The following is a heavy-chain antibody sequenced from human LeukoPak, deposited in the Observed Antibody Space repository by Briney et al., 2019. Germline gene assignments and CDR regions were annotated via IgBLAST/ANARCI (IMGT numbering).Heavy chain of an antibody. CDR1: GFTFDDYA. V-gene: IGHV3-43D*03. CDR3: AKRVVGATPVGLFDY. D-gene: IGHD1-26*01. J-gene: IGHJ4*02. Sequence: PGGSLRLSCAASGFTFDDYAMHWVRQAPGKGLEWVSLISWDGGSTYYADSVKGRFTISRDNSKNSLYLQMNSLRAEDTAVYYCAKRVVGATPVGLFDYWGQGTLVTVS. CDR2: ISWDGGST.